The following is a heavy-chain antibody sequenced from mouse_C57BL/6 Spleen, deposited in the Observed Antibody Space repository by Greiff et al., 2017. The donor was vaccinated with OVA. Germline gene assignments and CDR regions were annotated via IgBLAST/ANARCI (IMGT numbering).Heavy chain of an antibody. CDR2: IDPSDSYT. J-gene: IGHJ1*03. V-gene: IGHV1-59*01. Sequence: QVQLQQPGAELVRPGTSVKLSCKASGYTFTSYWMHWVKQRPGQGLEWIGVIDPSDSYTNYNQKFKGKATLTVDTSSSTAYMHLSSLTSEDSAVYYCARNYGNYHWYFDVWGTGTTVTVSS. D-gene: IGHD2-1*01. CDR3: ARNYGNYHWYFDV. CDR1: GYTFTSYW.